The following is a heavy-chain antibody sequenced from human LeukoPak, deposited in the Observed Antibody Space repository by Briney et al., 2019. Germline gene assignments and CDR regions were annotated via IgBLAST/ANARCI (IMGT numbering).Heavy chain of an antibody. Sequence: GGSLRLSCAASGFTFSNYSMNWVRQAPGKGLEWVSYISRSRSTIYYADSVKGRFTISRDNAKNSLYLQMNSLRAEDTAVYYCARDGTMVRGVPFDYWGQGTLVTVSS. CDR2: ISRSRSTI. CDR3: ARDGTMVRGVPFDY. V-gene: IGHV3-48*04. D-gene: IGHD3-10*01. CDR1: GFTFSNYS. J-gene: IGHJ4*02.